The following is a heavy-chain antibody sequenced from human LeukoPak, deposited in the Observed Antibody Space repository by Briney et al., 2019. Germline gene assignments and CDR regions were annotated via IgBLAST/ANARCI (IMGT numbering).Heavy chain of an antibody. D-gene: IGHD3-3*01. V-gene: IGHV3-21*01. CDR3: ARDQEWFLDY. J-gene: IGHJ4*02. CDR2: ISSSSSYI. CDR1: GFTFSSYW. Sequence: GGSLRLSCAAFGFTFSSYWMSWVRQAPGKGLEWVSSISSSSSYIYYADSVKGRFTISRDNAKNSLYLQMNSLRAEDTAVYYCARDQEWFLDYWGQGTLVTVSS.